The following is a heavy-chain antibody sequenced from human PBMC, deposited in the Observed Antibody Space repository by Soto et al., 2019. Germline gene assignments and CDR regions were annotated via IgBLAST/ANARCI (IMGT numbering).Heavy chain of an antibody. CDR1: GGSFSGYY. D-gene: IGHD5-18*01. V-gene: IGHV4-34*01. J-gene: IGHJ5*02. CDR3: ARGRIGYSYASGGNWFDP. CDR2: INHSGGS. Sequence: SETLSLTCAVYGGSFSGYYWSWIRQPPGKGLEWIGEINHSGGSNYNPSLKSRVTISVDTSKNQFSLKLSSVTAADTAVYYCARGRIGYSYASGGNWFDPWGQGTLVTVSS.